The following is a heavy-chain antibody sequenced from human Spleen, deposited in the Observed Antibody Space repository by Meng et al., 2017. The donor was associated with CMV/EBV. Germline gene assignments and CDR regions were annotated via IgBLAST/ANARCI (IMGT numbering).Heavy chain of an antibody. Sequence: GESLKISCAASGFIFSNYGMHWVRQAPGKGPEWVAFIRYDGDSVKGRFTISRDNSKNTLYLQMNSLRAADTAVYYCAKDYFAFWSGYPNYAMDVWGQGTTVTVSS. CDR3: AKDYFAFWSGYPNYAMDV. CDR1: GFIFSNYG. D-gene: IGHD3-3*01. CDR2: IRYDG. V-gene: IGHV3-30*02. J-gene: IGHJ6*02.